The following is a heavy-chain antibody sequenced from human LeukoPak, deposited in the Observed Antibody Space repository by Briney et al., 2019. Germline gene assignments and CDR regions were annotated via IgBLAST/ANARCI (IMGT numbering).Heavy chain of an antibody. CDR2: IWDDGSNK. CDR1: GFTFISYG. J-gene: IGHJ4*02. CDR3: AKALWSGYYIPFDY. D-gene: IGHD3-3*01. Sequence: GGSLRLSCAASGFTFISYGMHWVRQAPGKGLEWVAVIWDDGSNKYYADSVKGRFTISRDNSKNTLYLQMNSLRAEDTAVYHCAKALWSGYYIPFDYWGQGTLVTVSS. V-gene: IGHV3-33*06.